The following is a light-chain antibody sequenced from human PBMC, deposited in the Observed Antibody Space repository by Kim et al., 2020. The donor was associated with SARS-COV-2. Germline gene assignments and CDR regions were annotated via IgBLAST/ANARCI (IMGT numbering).Light chain of an antibody. CDR1: SSDVGAYDY. CDR2: DVT. V-gene: IGLV2-14*01. J-gene: IGLJ1*01. CDR3: SSYTTSSTYV. Sequence: GQSVTISCTGTSSDVGAYDYVSWYQQYPGKAPKLMLCDVTKRPSGVSVRFSGSKSGNTASLTISGLQAEDDADYYCSSYTTSSTYVFGTGTKVTVL.